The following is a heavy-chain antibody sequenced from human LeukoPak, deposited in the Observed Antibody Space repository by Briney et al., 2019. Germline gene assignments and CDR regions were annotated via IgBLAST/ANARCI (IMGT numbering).Heavy chain of an antibody. J-gene: IGHJ4*02. CDR3: ARGLMVRGATYFDY. D-gene: IGHD3-10*01. CDR2: IYYSGST. CDR1: GGSISSSSYY. V-gene: IGHV4-39*07. Sequence: SETLSLTCTVSGGSISSSSYYWGWIRQPPGKGLEWIGSIYYSGSTYYNPSLKSRVTISVDTSKNQFSLKLSSVTAADTAVYYCARGLMVRGATYFDYWGQGTLVTVSS.